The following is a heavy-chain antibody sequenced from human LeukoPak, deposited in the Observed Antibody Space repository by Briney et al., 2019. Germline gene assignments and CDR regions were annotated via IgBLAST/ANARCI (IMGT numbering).Heavy chain of an antibody. J-gene: IGHJ4*02. Sequence: PGGSLRLSCAASGFTFSSYSMNWVRQAPGKGLEWVSSIRSSSSYVYYADSVKGRFTISRDNAKNTLYLQMNSLRAEDTAVYYCARLYYDSSGSFAYWGQGTLVTVFS. CDR1: GFTFSSYS. CDR2: IRSSSSYV. V-gene: IGHV3-21*01. CDR3: ARLYYDSSGSFAY. D-gene: IGHD3-22*01.